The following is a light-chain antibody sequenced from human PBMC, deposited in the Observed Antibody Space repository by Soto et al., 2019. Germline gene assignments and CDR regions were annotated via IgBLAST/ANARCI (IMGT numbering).Light chain of an antibody. Sequence: QSVLTQPASVSGSPGQSITISCTGTSSDVGGYNYVSWYQQHPGKAPKLMIYDVSNRPSGVSNRISGSKSGNKASPTISELGAEDEDDYYCTSYTSSSNPSVVFGGGTKLTVL. CDR2: DVS. CDR3: TSYTSSSNPSVV. J-gene: IGLJ2*01. CDR1: SSDVGGYNY. V-gene: IGLV2-14*01.